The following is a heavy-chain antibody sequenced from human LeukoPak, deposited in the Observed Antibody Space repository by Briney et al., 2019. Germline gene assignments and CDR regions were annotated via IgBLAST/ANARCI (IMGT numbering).Heavy chain of an antibody. V-gene: IGHV3-21*01. Sequence: PGGSLRLSCAASGFSFSTYNMNWVRQAPGQRLEWVSSITSGSSYIYYADSVKGRFTISRDNAKSSLYLQMDSLRAEDTAVYYCARDPYSGNYGAYYYYYMDVWGKGTTVTISS. CDR2: ITSGSSYI. D-gene: IGHD1-26*01. CDR3: ARDPYSGNYGAYYYYYMDV. CDR1: GFSFSTYN. J-gene: IGHJ6*03.